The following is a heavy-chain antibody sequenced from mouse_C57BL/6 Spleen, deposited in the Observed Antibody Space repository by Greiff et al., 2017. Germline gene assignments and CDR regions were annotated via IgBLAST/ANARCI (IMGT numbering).Heavy chain of an antibody. V-gene: IGHV5-12*01. J-gene: IGHJ1*03. D-gene: IGHD2-4*01. Sequence: DVMLVESGGGLVQPGGSLKLSCAASGFTFSDYYMYWVRQTPEKRLEWVAYISNGGGSTYYPDTVKGRFTISRDNAKNTLYLQMSRLKSEDTAMYYCARRGGLGYFDVWGTGTTVTVSS. CDR3: ARRGGLGYFDV. CDR1: GFTFSDYY. CDR2: ISNGGGST.